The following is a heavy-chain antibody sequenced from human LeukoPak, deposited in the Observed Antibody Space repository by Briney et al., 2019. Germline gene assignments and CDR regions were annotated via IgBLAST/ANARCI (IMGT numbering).Heavy chain of an antibody. CDR3: ASGSYRENFRY. CDR2: MNQDGSER. J-gene: IGHJ4*02. CDR1: GFTFIHYW. V-gene: IGHV3-7*01. Sequence: GGSLRLSCAASGFTFIHYWMSWVRQAPGKGLEWVATMNQDGSERYYVDSVKGRSTISRDNAKNSLYLQMNSLRVEDTAVHYCASGSYRENFRYWGQRIVVTLSS. D-gene: IGHD3-16*02.